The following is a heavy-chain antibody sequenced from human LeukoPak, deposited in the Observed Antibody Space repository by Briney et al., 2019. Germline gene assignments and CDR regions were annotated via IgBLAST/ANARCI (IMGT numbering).Heavy chain of an antibody. Sequence: PSETLSLTCTVSGGSISSSSYYWGWIRQPPGKGLEWIGSIYYSGSTYYNPSLKSRVTISVDTSKNQFSLKLSSVTAADTAVYYCARRSVDSSGQFDYSGEGTLVTVSS. CDR1: GGSISSSSYY. CDR3: ARRSVDSSGQFDY. CDR2: IYYSGST. J-gene: IGHJ4*02. D-gene: IGHD3-22*01. V-gene: IGHV4-39*01.